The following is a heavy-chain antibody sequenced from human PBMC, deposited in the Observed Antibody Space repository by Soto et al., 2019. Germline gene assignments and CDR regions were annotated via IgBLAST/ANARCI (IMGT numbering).Heavy chain of an antibody. CDR1: GYPFTSYV. Sequence: GASVKVSCKASGYPFTSYVINWVRQAPGQGLEWLGCISGHNGGTNYAQKLQGRVTMTTDTSTSTAYMDLRSLTSDDTAVYYCARDRVAGIWGDAFDIWGQGTMVTVSS. D-gene: IGHD3-16*01. CDR3: ARDRVAGIWGDAFDI. J-gene: IGHJ3*02. V-gene: IGHV1-18*01. CDR2: ISGHNGGT.